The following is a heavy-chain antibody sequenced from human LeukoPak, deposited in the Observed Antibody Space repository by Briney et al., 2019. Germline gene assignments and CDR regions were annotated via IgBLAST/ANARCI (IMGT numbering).Heavy chain of an antibody. CDR1: GYTFTSYY. D-gene: IGHD2-15*01. J-gene: IGHJ3*02. Sequence: ASVKVSGKASGYTFTSYYMHWVRQAPGQGLEWMRIINPSGGSTSYAQKFQGRVTLTRDTSTSTVYMELSSLRSEDTAVYYCAREGGYCSGGSCSGSAFDIWGQGTMVTVSS. V-gene: IGHV1-46*03. CDR3: AREGGYCSGGSCSGSAFDI. CDR2: INPSGGST.